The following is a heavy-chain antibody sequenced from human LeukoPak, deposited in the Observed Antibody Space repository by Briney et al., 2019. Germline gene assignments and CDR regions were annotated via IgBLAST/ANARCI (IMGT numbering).Heavy chain of an antibody. CDR1: GFTVSSNY. J-gene: IGHJ4*02. D-gene: IGHD1-1*01. V-gene: IGHV3-53*01. Sequence: PGGSLRLSCAASGFTVSSNYMNWVRQAPGKGLEWVSVIYSGGRTYYADSVKGRFTISRDNSKNTLYLQMNSLRAEDTAVYYCAKTGTPWYYFDYWGQGTLVTVSS. CDR3: AKTGTPWYYFDY. CDR2: IYSGGRT.